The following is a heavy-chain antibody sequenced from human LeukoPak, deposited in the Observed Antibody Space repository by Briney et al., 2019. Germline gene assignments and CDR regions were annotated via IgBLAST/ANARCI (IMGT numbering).Heavy chain of an antibody. CDR3: AREGNYDSSGYYPDFDY. V-gene: IGHV1-18*01. D-gene: IGHD3-22*01. J-gene: IGHJ4*02. Sequence: GASVKVSCKASGYTFTSYGISWVRQAPGQGLEWMGWISAYNGNTNYAQKLQGRVTMTTGTSTSTAYMELRSLRSDDTAVYYCAREGNYDSSGYYPDFDYWGQGTLVTVSS. CDR1: GYTFTSYG. CDR2: ISAYNGNT.